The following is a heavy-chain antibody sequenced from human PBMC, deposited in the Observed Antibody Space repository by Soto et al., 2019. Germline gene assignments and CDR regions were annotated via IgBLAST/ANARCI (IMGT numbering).Heavy chain of an antibody. J-gene: IGHJ4*02. CDR2: IKQDGSEK. CDR1: GFTFSSYW. CDR3: ARVRSRGLERSSEFDY. D-gene: IGHD1-1*01. V-gene: IGHV3-7*01. Sequence: GGSLRLSCAASGFTFSSYWMSWVRQAPGKGLEWVANIKQDGSEKYYVDSVKGRFTISRDNAKNSLYLQMNSLRAEDTAVYYCARVRSRGLERSSEFDYWGQGTLVTVSS.